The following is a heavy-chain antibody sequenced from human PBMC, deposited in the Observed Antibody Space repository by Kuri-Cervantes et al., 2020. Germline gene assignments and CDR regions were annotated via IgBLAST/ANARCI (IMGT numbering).Heavy chain of an antibody. D-gene: IGHD2-21*01. J-gene: IGHJ6*02. CDR1: GFTFSSYG. CDR3: ASFKVSIEEDYQYYYGMDV. V-gene: IGHV3-33*03. Sequence: GESLKISCAASGFTFSSYGMHWVRQAPGKGLEWVAVIWYDGSNKYYADSVEGRLTISRDNAKNTLDLQMNSLRAEDTAVYYCASFKVSIEEDYQYYYGMDVWGQGTTVTVSS. CDR2: IWYDGSNK.